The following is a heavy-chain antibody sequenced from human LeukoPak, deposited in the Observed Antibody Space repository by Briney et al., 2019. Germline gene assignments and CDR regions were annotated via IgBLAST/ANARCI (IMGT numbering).Heavy chain of an antibody. CDR3: ARGDSGIAVAGEKGDY. CDR1: GYTFTSYD. V-gene: IGHV1-8*01. CDR2: MNPNSGNT. D-gene: IGHD6-19*01. J-gene: IGHJ4*02. Sequence: ASVKVSCKASGYTFTSYDINWVRQATGQGLEWMGWMNPNSGNTGYAQKFQGRVTMTRNTSISTAYMELSSLRSEDTAVYYCARGDSGIAVAGEKGDYWGQGILVTVSS.